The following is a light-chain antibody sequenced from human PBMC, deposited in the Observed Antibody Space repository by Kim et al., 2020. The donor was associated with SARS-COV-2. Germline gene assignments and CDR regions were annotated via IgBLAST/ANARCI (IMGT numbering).Light chain of an antibody. Sequence: RHTISYYGHRPNIGSNFVYWYQQLPGTAPKTLSYRSNQRPSEVPGRFSGSKSGNSASLAISGLRSEDEADYYCATWDDTMNGPVFGGGTKLTVL. J-gene: IGLJ2*01. CDR3: ATWDDTMNGPV. CDR2: RSN. V-gene: IGLV1-47*01. CDR1: RPNIGSNF.